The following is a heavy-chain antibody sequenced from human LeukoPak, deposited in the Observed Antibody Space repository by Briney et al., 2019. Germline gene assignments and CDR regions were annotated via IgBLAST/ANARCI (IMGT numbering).Heavy chain of an antibody. D-gene: IGHD2-8*01. CDR2: TYYSGST. V-gene: IGHV4-59*01. CDR1: GGSISSYY. CDR3: ARVPCTNGVCYLDY. Sequence: SETLSLTCTVSGGSISSYYWSWIRQPPGKGLEWIGYTYYSGSTNYNPSLKSRVTISVDTSKNQFSLKLSSVTAADTAVYYCARVPCTNGVCYLDYWGQGTLVTVSS. J-gene: IGHJ4*02.